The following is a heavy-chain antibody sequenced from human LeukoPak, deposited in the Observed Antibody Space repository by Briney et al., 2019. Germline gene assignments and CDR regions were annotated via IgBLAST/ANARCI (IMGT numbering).Heavy chain of an antibody. CDR2: IYTSGST. CDR3: ARDPYCSGGSCYYSGGNY. Sequence: SETLSLTCTVSGGSISSYYWSWIRQPAGKGLEWSGRIYTSGSTNYNPSLKSRVTMSVDTSKNQFSLKLSSVTAADTAVYYCARDPYCSGGSCYYSGGNYWGQGTLVTVSS. D-gene: IGHD2-15*01. J-gene: IGHJ4*02. CDR1: GGSISSYY. V-gene: IGHV4-4*07.